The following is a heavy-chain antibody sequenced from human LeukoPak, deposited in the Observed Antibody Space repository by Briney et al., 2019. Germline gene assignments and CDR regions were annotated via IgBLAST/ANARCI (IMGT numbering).Heavy chain of an antibody. D-gene: IGHD4/OR15-4a*01. CDR2: IYSDNT. V-gene: IGHV3-NL1*01. CDR1: GFTFSSYG. CDR3: ARRAGAYSHPCDY. Sequence: GGSLRLSCAASGFTFSSYGMHWVRQAPGKGLEWVSFIYSDNTHYSDSVKGRFTISRDNSKNTLYLQMNSLRAEDTAVYYCARRAGAYSHPCDYWGQGTLVTVSS. J-gene: IGHJ4*02.